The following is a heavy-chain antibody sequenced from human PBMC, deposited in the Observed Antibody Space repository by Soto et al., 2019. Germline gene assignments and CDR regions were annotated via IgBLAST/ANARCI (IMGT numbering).Heavy chain of an antibody. CDR2: IYYNGST. J-gene: IGHJ6*02. D-gene: IGHD3-3*01. CDR1: GGSISSGGYY. Sequence: QVQLQESGPGLVKPSQTLSLTCTFSGGSISSGGYYWSWIRQHPGKGLEWIGYIYYNGSTYYNPSLKSRVSISVDTSKNQFSLKGTSVIAADTAVYYCAREAVTTIFNYYYYYGMDVWGQGTTVTVSS. CDR3: AREAVTTIFNYYYYYGMDV. V-gene: IGHV4-31*03.